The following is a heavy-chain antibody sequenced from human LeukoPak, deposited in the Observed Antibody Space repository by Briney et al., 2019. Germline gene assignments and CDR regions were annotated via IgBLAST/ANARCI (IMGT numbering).Heavy chain of an antibody. CDR2: ISYDGSNK. J-gene: IGHJ6*02. CDR1: GFTFSSYA. CDR3: AREGGSIVGAANYYGMDV. Sequence: GGSLRLSCAASGFTFSSYAMHWVRQAPGKGLEWVAVISYDGSNKYYADSVKGRFTISRDNSKNTLYLQMNGLRAEDTAVYYCAREGGSIVGAANYYGMDVWGQGTTVTVSS. V-gene: IGHV3-30*04. D-gene: IGHD1-26*01.